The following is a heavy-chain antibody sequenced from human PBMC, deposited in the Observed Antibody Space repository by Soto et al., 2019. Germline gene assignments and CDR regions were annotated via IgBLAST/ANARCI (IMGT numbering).Heavy chain of an antibody. CDR3: ATHRENYYYYGMDV. V-gene: IGHV4-34*01. J-gene: IGHJ6*02. Sequence: PSETLSLTCAVYGWSFSDYYWSWIRQPPGKGLEWIGEINHTGGTNYHPSLKSRVTISVDTSKKQLSLKLSSVTAADTAVYYCATHRENYYYYGMDVWGRGTTVTVSS. CDR1: GWSFSDYY. D-gene: IGHD3-10*01. CDR2: INHTGGT.